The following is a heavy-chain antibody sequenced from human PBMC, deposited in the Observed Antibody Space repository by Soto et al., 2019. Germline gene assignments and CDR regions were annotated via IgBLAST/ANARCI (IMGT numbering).Heavy chain of an antibody. CDR3: ARDSPPVDY. Sequence: SETLSLTCTVSGGSIRSYYWSWIRQPPGKGLEWIGYIYYSGSTKYNPSLKSRVTISVDSSKNQFSLKLDSVTAADTAVYYCARDSPPVDYWGQGTLVTVSS. V-gene: IGHV4-59*12. J-gene: IGHJ4*02. CDR2: IYYSGST. CDR1: GGSIRSYY.